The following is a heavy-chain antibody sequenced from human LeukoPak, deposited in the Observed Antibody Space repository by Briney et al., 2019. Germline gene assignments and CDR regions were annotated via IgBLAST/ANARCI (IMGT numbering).Heavy chain of an antibody. Sequence: GGSLRLSCAVSGFIFNKAWMSWVRQPPGKGLEWVSLISWDGVSTHYADSVKGRFTTSRDNSKNSLYLQMNSLKAEDSALYYCVKVKGRDGNDLVPVFDYWGQGTLVTVSS. J-gene: IGHJ4*02. V-gene: IGHV3-43D*03. CDR3: VKVKGRDGNDLVPVFDY. CDR2: ISWDGVST. CDR1: GFIFNKAW. D-gene: IGHD5-24*01.